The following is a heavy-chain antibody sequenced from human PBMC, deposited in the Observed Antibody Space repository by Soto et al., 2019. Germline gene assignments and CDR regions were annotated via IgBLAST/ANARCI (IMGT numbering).Heavy chain of an antibody. J-gene: IGHJ6*02. CDR1: GGTFSSYA. D-gene: IGHD1-26*01. Sequence: QVQLVQSGAEVKKPGSSVKVSCKASGGTFSSYAISWVRQAPGQGLEWMGGIIPIFGTANYAQKFQGRVTITADKSTSLAHMELSGPRAEDTAIDYCARGKRLSGTWGASYYYYGMDVWGQGTTVTVSS. CDR2: IIPIFGTA. CDR3: ARGKRLSGTWGASYYYYGMDV. V-gene: IGHV1-69*06.